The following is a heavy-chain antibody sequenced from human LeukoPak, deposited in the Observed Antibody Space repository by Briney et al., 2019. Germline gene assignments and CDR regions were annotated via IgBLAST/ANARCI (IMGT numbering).Heavy chain of an antibody. Sequence: GGSLRLSCAASGFTFSDYYMNWIRQAPGKGLEWVSYISNSTSHTKYADSEKRRFTISRDNARNSLFLQVNSLRAEDTAVYYCARVPLPRCSSGEWFPPFDNWGEGTLVTVCS. V-gene: IGHV3-11*05. CDR3: ARVPLPRCSSGEWFPPFDN. CDR1: GFTFSDYY. D-gene: IGHD3-22*01. J-gene: IGHJ4*02. CDR2: ISNSTSHT.